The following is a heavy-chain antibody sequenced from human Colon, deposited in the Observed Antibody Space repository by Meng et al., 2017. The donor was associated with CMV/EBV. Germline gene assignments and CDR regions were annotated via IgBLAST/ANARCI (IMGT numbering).Heavy chain of an antibody. D-gene: IGHD4-17*01. J-gene: IGHJ4*02. CDR2: INSDGSST. V-gene: IGHV3-74*01. Sequence: SCAASGFTFRNYWMHWVRQVPGKGLVWVSRINSDGSSTNYADSVKGRFTLSRDNAKNTVSLQMNSLRAEDTAVYFCAREDTMTDFDYWGQGTLVTVSS. CDR1: GFTFRNYW. CDR3: AREDTMTDFDY.